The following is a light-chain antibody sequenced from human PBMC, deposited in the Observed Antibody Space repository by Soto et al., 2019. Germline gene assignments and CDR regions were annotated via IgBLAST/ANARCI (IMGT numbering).Light chain of an antibody. CDR2: GAS. J-gene: IGKJ2*01. V-gene: IGKV3-20*01. Sequence: EIVLTQSPGTLSLSPGERATLSCRASQSVSSSYLAWYQQRPGQAPRLLIYGASSRATGIPDRFSGSGSGTDFTLTISRLEPEDFAVYYCQEYDSSDTFGQGTKLEIK. CDR1: QSVSSSY. CDR3: QEYDSSDT.